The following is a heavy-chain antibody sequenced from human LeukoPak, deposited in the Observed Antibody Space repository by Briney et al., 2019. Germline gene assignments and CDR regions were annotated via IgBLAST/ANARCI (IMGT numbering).Heavy chain of an antibody. CDR3: AKAQPPAPIEYYYCYMDV. Sequence: GGSLRLSCAASGFTFNSYAMSWVRQAPGKGLEWISTISGGADNTYYAASVKGRFTISRDNSKNTLSLQMNSLRAEDTAVYYCAKAQPPAPIEYYYCYMDVWGKGTTVTVSS. D-gene: IGHD2-2*02. CDR1: GFTFNSYA. CDR2: ISGGADNT. J-gene: IGHJ6*03. V-gene: IGHV3-23*01.